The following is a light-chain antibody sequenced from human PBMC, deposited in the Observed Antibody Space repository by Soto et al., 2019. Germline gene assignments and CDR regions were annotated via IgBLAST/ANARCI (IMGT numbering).Light chain of an antibody. V-gene: IGKV3-15*01. CDR3: QQHSKWPRT. J-gene: IGKJ1*01. CDR1: ESVSSN. CDR2: GAS. Sequence: EIVMTQSPATLSVSPGERATLSCRASESVSSNLAWYKQKPGQAPRLLFYGASTRATDIPARFSGTGSGTEFNLTISRLQSEDFAVYYCQQHSKWPRTFGQGTKVEIK.